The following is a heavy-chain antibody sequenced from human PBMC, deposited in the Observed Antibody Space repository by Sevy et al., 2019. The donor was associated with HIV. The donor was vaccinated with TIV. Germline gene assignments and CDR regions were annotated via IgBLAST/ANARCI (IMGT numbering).Heavy chain of an antibody. D-gene: IGHD6-13*01. CDR3: ARGTSSSRPGFYQYYYGMDV. J-gene: IGHJ6*02. CDR2: INPKSGDR. CDR1: GYTFTGYY. Sequence: ASVKVSCKASGYTFTGYYMHWVRQAPGQGLEWMGRINPKSGDRKYAQRFQGGVTMTRDTSISTAYMELSSLKSDDTAVYYCARGTSSSRPGFYQYYYGMDVWGQGTTVTVSS. V-gene: IGHV1-2*06.